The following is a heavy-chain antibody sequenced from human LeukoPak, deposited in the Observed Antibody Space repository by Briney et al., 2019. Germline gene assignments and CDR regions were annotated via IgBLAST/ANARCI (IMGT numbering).Heavy chain of an antibody. CDR2: IYSDNT. Sequence: GGSLRLSCTVSGFTVSSNSMSWVRQAPGKGLEWVSFIYSDNTHYSDSVKGRFTISRDNSKNTLYLQMNSLRAEDTAVYYCAKDPGHGGNSGAWQDYYMDVWGKGTTVTVSS. D-gene: IGHD4-23*01. V-gene: IGHV3-66*03. CDR3: AKDPGHGGNSGAWQDYYMDV. CDR1: GFTVSSNS. J-gene: IGHJ6*03.